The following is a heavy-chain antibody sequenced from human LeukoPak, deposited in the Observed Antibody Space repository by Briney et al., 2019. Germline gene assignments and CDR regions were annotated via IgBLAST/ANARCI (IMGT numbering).Heavy chain of an antibody. CDR2: IYASGST. Sequence: NSSETLSLTCTVSGGSISSGSYYWSWIRQPAGKGLEWIGRIYASGSTNYNPSLKSRVTISVDTSKNKFSLKLSSVTAADTAVYYCARDIQGVYYYYMDVWGKGTTVTISS. D-gene: IGHD3-16*01. J-gene: IGHJ6*03. CDR1: GGSISSGSYY. CDR3: ARDIQGVYYYYMDV. V-gene: IGHV4-61*02.